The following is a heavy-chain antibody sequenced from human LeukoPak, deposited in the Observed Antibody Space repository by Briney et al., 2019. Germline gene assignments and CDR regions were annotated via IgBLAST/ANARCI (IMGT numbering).Heavy chain of an antibody. J-gene: IGHJ4*02. Sequence: SETLSLTCTVSGGSISSSSYYWGWIRQPPGKGLEWIGSIYYSGSTYYNPSLKSRVTISVDTSKNQFSLKLSSVTAADTAVYYCARAQGYYDSSGYRGESLDYWGQGTLVTVSS. V-gene: IGHV4-39*01. D-gene: IGHD3-22*01. CDR2: IYYSGST. CDR3: ARAQGYYDSSGYRGESLDY. CDR1: GGSISSSSYY.